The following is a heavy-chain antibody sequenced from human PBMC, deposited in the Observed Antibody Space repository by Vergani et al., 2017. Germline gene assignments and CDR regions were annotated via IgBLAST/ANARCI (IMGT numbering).Heavy chain of an antibody. D-gene: IGHD3-10*01. CDR1: GYTFTSYA. Sequence: QVQLVQSGSELKKPGASVKVSCKASGYTFTSYAMNWVRQAPGQGLEWMGWINTNTGNPTYAQGFTGRFVLSLDTSISTAYLQISSLKAEDTAMYYCSRVSVGFGELLPFDYWGQGTLVTVSS. J-gene: IGHJ4*02. CDR2: INTNTGNP. CDR3: SRVSVGFGELLPFDY. V-gene: IGHV7-4-1*02.